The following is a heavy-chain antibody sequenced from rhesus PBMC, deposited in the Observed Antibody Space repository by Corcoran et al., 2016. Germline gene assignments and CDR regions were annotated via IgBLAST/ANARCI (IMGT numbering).Heavy chain of an antibody. J-gene: IGHJ2*01. V-gene: IGHV4-165*01. CDR3: ARGGSGWYWYFDL. D-gene: IGHD6-31*01. CDR2: ISGSSGST. Sequence: QVQLQESGPGLVKPSETLSLTCAVSGGCSSGYSWGGIRRPPGQGLEWRGYISGSSGSTDYNPSLKSRVTIATDTSKNQFSLKLSSVTAADTAVYYCARGGSGWYWYFDLWGPGTPITISS. CDR1: GGCSSGYS.